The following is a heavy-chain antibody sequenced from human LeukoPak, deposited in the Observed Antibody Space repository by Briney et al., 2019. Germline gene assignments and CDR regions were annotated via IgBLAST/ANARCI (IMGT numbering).Heavy chain of an antibody. CDR1: GGSISRTSSY. J-gene: IGHJ4*02. CDR3: ARQDGSSAPPFNY. CDR2: IYYSGST. D-gene: IGHD6-6*01. Sequence: SETLSLTCTVSGGSISRTSSYWGWIRQPPGKGLEWIGSIYYSGSTYYNPSLKSRVTISVDTSKNQFSLKLSSVTAADTAVYYCARQDGSSAPPFNYWGRGTLATVSS. V-gene: IGHV4-39*01.